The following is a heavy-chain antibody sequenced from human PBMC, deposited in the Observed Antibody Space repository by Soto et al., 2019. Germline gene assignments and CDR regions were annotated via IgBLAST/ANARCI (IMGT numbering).Heavy chain of an antibody. V-gene: IGHV3-23*01. CDR3: AKDERGYSGYDLYYFDY. J-gene: IGHJ4*02. Sequence: EVQLLESGGGLVQPGGSLRLSCAASGFTFSSYAMSWVRQAPGKGPEWVSAISGSGGSTYYADSVKGRFTISRDNSKNTLYLQMNSLRAEDTAVYYCAKDERGYSGYDLYYFDYWGQGTLVTVSS. CDR1: GFTFSSYA. CDR2: ISGSGGST. D-gene: IGHD5-12*01.